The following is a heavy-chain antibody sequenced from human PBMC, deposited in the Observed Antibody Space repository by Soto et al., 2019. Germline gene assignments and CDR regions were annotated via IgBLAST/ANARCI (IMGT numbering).Heavy chain of an antibody. D-gene: IGHD5-12*01. J-gene: IGHJ6*02. V-gene: IGHV4-34*01. CDR2: INHSGST. CDR1: GGSFSGYY. CDR3: ARGVRDGYNAMDYYYGMDV. Sequence: PSETLSLSCSVYGGSFSGYYWSWMRTPPGKGLEWIGEINHSGSTNYNPSPKSRVTISVDTSKNQFSLKLSSVTAADTAVYYCARGVRDGYNAMDYYYGMDVWGQGTTVTVSS.